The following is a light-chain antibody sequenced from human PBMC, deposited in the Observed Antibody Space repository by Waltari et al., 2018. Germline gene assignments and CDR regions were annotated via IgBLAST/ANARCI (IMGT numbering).Light chain of an antibody. V-gene: IGKV3-15*01. J-gene: IGKJ1*01. CDR3: QQSKIWPA. CDR2: GAS. Sequence: LSCRASQGINSDLAWYQHKPGQAPRLLIYGASTRAAGVPARFSGSGSGTEFTLTISSLQSEDFGVYYCQQSKIWPAFGQGTKVEIK. CDR1: QGINSD.